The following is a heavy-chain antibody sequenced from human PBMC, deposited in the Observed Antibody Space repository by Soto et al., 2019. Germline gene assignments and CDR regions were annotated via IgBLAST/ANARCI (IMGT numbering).Heavy chain of an antibody. CDR2: ISAYNGNT. V-gene: IGHV1-18*04. Sequence: GXSVKVSCNASGYTFTSYGISWVRQAPVQGLEWMGWISAYNGNTNYAQKLQGRVTMTTDTSTSTAYMELRSLRSDDTAVYYCAGGIVGATSFDYWGQGTLVTVSS. D-gene: IGHD1-26*01. CDR3: AGGIVGATSFDY. CDR1: GYTFTSYG. J-gene: IGHJ4*02.